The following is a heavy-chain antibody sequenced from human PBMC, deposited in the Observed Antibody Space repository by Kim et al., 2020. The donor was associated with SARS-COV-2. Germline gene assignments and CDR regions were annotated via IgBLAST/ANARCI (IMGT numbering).Heavy chain of an antibody. D-gene: IGHD3-22*01. CDR1: GFTFSDYY. V-gene: IGHV3-11*04. Sequence: GGSLRLSCAASGFTFSDYYMSWIRQAPGKGLEWVSYISSSGSTIYYADSVKGRFTIYRDNAKNSLYLQMNSLRAEDTAVYYCARDNRRDGYPLSGYYFYWGQGTLVTVSS. CDR2: ISSSGSTI. CDR3: ARDNRRDGYPLSGYYFY. J-gene: IGHJ4*02.